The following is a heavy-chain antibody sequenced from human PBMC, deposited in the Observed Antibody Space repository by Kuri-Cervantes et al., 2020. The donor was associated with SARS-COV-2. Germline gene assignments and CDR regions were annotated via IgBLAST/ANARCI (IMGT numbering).Heavy chain of an antibody. V-gene: IGHV3-23*01. J-gene: IGHJ4*02. CDR1: GFTVSSNY. D-gene: IGHD3-10*01. CDR2: ITDDGGST. Sequence: LSLTCAASGFTVSSNYMSWVRQAPGKGLEWVSAITDDGGSTYHADSVKGRFTISRDNSKTTLFLQMNSLRAEDTAVYHCVKGSAASRPYYFDSWGQGTLVTVSS. CDR3: VKGSAASRPYYFDS.